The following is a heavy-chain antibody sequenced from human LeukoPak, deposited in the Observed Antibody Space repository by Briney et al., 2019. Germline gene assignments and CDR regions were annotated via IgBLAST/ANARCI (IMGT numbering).Heavy chain of an antibody. V-gene: IGHV4-61*02. Sequence: SETLSLTCTVSGGSISSGSYYWSWIRQSAGKGLEWIGRIYSSGSTNYNPSLKSRVTISIDTSKNQFSLNLTSVTAADTAVYYCARGGGIRYFDWLSHHNYWGQGTLVTVSS. CDR1: GGSISSGSYY. CDR3: ARGGGIRYFDWLSHHNY. D-gene: IGHD3-9*01. J-gene: IGHJ4*02. CDR2: IYSSGST.